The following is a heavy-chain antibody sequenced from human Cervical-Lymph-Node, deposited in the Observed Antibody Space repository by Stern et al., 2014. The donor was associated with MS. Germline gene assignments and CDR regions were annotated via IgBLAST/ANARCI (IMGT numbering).Heavy chain of an antibody. CDR3: AKADDYAAGIDA. CDR1: GFKFDDFA. D-gene: IGHD3-16*01. Sequence: VQLVESGGGMVQPGRSLRLSCEASGFKFDDFAMHWVRQAPGKGLEWVSGLGWNSEGRGYADSVQGRFTISGDNAKSSLYLQMNSLTAEDTALYYCAKADDYAAGIDAWGQGTLVVVSS. V-gene: IGHV3-9*01. J-gene: IGHJ5*02. CDR2: LGWNSEGR.